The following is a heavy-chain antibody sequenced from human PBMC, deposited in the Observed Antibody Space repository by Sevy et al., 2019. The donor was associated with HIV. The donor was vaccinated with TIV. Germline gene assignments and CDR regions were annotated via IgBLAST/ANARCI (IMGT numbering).Heavy chain of an antibody. CDR2: LNPNSGDT. Sequence: ASVKVSCKASGYTFTGYYLHWVRQAPGQGLEYMGWLNPNSGDTKYTQKFQGRVTMTRDTSISTAYMELTGLTSDYTAVFYCATADFWSGYLPGYWGQGTLVTVSS. CDR1: GYTFTGYY. D-gene: IGHD3-3*01. CDR3: ATADFWSGYLPGY. J-gene: IGHJ4*02. V-gene: IGHV1-2*02.